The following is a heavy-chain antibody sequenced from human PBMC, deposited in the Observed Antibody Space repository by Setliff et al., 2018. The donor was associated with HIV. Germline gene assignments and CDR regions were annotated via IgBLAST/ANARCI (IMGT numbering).Heavy chain of an antibody. Sequence: GGSLRLSCAASGFTFDDYAMHWVRQAPGKGLEWVSGISWNRGNIDYADSVKGRFTISRDNAKNSLYLQMNSLRPEDTAFYYCAKATTAASNAPLDYWGQGTLVTVSS. CDR3: AKATTAASNAPLDY. V-gene: IGHV3-9*01. D-gene: IGHD1-1*01. CDR1: GFTFDDYA. CDR2: ISWNRGNI. J-gene: IGHJ4*02.